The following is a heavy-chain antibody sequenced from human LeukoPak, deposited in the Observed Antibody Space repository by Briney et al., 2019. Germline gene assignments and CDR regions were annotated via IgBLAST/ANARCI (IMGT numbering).Heavy chain of an antibody. CDR1: GYSISSGYY. J-gene: IGHJ4*02. Sequence: SETLSLTCAVSGYSISSGYYWGWIRQPPGKGLEWIGSIYHSGSTYYNPSLKSRATISVDTSKNQFSLKLSSVTAADTAVYYCARQDYDILTGYYGYYFDYWGQGTLVTVSS. CDR2: IYHSGST. CDR3: ARQDYDILTGYYGYYFDY. V-gene: IGHV4-38-2*01. D-gene: IGHD3-9*01.